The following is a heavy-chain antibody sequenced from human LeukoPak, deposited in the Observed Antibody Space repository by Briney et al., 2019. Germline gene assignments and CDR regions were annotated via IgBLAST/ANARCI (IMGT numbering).Heavy chain of an antibody. Sequence: GESLKISCKGSGYSFTSYWIGWVRQMPGKGLEWMGIIYPGDSDTRYSPSFQGQVTISADKSISTAYLQWSSLKASDTAMYYCARRSATVVTQEERDAFDIWGQGTMVTVSS. D-gene: IGHD4-23*01. CDR2: IYPGDSDT. CDR3: ARRSATVVTQEERDAFDI. CDR1: GYSFTSYW. V-gene: IGHV5-51*01. J-gene: IGHJ3*02.